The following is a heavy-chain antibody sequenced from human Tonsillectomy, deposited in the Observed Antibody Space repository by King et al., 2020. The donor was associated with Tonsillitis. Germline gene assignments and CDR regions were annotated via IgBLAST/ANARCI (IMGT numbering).Heavy chain of an antibody. CDR3: ARDITVGGFDS. CDR1: GGSISGYY. J-gene: IGHJ4*02. D-gene: IGHD6-19*01. CDR2: IYTDGST. Sequence: LQLQESGPGLVKATETLSLTCTVSGGSISGYYWSWIRQPAGKGLEWIGRIYTDGSTKNNPSLKSRVSMSVDTSKNPLSPQPNSVTAADAAIYYCARDITVGGFDSWGQGTLVTVSS. V-gene: IGHV4-4*07.